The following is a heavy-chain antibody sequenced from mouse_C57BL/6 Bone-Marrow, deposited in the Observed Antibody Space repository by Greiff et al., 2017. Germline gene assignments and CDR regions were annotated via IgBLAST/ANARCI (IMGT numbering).Heavy chain of an antibody. D-gene: IGHD2-1*01. J-gene: IGHJ3*01. Sequence: VQLQQPGAELVRPGSSVKLSCKASGYTFTSYWMHWVKQRPIQGLEWIGNIDPSDSETHYNQKFKDKATLTVDTSSSTAYMQLSSLTSEDSAVYYCAREGGNPFAYWGQGTLVTVSA. CDR2: IDPSDSET. CDR3: AREGGNPFAY. CDR1: GYTFTSYW. V-gene: IGHV1-52*01.